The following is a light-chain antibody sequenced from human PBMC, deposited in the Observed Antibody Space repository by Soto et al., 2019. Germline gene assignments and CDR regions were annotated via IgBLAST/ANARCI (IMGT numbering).Light chain of an antibody. CDR1: SSNIGNNY. CDR2: DNN. Sequence: QSVLTQPPSVSAAPGQKVTISCSGSSSNIGNNYVSWYQQLPGTAPKLLIYDNNKRPSGIPDRFSGSKSGTSATLGITGPQTGDEADYYCGTWDSSLSAQVFGPGTKVTVL. J-gene: IGLJ1*01. V-gene: IGLV1-51*01. CDR3: GTWDSSLSAQV.